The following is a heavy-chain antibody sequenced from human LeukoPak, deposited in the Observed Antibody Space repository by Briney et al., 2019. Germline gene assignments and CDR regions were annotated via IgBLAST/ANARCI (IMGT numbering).Heavy chain of an antibody. CDR3: ARGRIGYCSGGSCYPAYYYYYGMDV. Sequence: SETLSLTCTVSGGSISSEKYYWGWIRQPPGKGLEWIGNIHYSGSTYYSPSLKSRVTISVDTSKNQFSLKLSSVTAADTAVYYCARGRIGYCSGGSCYPAYYYYYGMDVWGQGTTVTVSS. V-gene: IGHV4-39*07. CDR1: GGSISSEKYY. J-gene: IGHJ6*02. CDR2: IHYSGST. D-gene: IGHD2-15*01.